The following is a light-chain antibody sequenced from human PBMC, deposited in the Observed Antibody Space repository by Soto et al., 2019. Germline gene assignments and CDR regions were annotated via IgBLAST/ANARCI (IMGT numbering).Light chain of an antibody. CDR3: QSYDSSLSTWV. V-gene: IGLV1-40*01. J-gene: IGLJ3*02. Sequence: QSALTQPPSVSGAPGLRVTISCTGSNSNIGAGFDVHWYQQLPGTAPKLLIYGNTNRPSGVPDRFSGSKSGTSASLAITGLQAEDEADYYCQSYDSSLSTWVFGGGTKLNVL. CDR2: GNT. CDR1: NSNIGAGFD.